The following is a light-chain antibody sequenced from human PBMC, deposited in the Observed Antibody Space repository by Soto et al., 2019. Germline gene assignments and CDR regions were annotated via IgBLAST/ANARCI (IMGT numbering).Light chain of an antibody. V-gene: IGLV2-14*01. J-gene: IGLJ1*01. Sequence: QSVLTQPASVSGSPGQSLTISCTGTSSDIGGYDFVSWYRQQPGKAPKLLIYEVSHRPSGVSSLFSASKSGNTASLTISGLQAEDEGDYYCSSYTISRTIVFGTGTKLTVL. CDR3: SSYTISRTIV. CDR2: EVS. CDR1: SSDIGGYDF.